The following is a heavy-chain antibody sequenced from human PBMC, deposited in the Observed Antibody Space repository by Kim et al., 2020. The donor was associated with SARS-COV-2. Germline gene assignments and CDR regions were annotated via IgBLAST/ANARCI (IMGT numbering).Heavy chain of an antibody. D-gene: IGHD5-18*01. Sequence: ASVKVSCKVSGYTLTELSMHWVRQAPGKGLEWMGGFDPEDGETIYAQKFQGRVTMTEDTSTDTAYMELSSLRSEDTAVYYCATAVRGYSYPNFDYWGQGTLVTVSS. CDR2: FDPEDGET. J-gene: IGHJ4*02. CDR1: GYTLTELS. CDR3: ATAVRGYSYPNFDY. V-gene: IGHV1-24*01.